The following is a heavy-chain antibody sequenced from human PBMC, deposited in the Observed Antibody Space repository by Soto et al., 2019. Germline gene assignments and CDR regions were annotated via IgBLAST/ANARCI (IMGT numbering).Heavy chain of an antibody. CDR3: ARVGTIFGIVSNNWFDP. CDR2: ISNSGSS. J-gene: IGHJ5*02. CDR1: GGSIINGDYY. V-gene: IGHV4-30-4*01. Sequence: SETLSLTCTVSGGSIINGDYYWSWIRQSPGKGLEWIGYISNSGSSYYNPSLKGRLTTSLDTSKNQLSLHLSSVTAADTAVYYCARVGTIFGIVSNNWFDPWGQGILVTVSS. D-gene: IGHD3-3*01.